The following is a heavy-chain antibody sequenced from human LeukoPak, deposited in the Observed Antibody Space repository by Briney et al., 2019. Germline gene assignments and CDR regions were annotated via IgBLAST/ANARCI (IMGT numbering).Heavy chain of an antibody. V-gene: IGHV1-8*01. J-gene: IGHJ6*02. Sequence: GASVKVSCKASGYTFTSYDINWVRQATGQGLEWMGWMNPNSGNTGYAQKFQGRVTITADKSTSTAYMELSSLRSEDTAVYYCARDHYYDILTGSRDYYYYGMDVWGQGTTVTVSS. CDR3: ARDHYYDILTGSRDYYYYGMDV. CDR2: MNPNSGNT. CDR1: GYTFTSYD. D-gene: IGHD3-9*01.